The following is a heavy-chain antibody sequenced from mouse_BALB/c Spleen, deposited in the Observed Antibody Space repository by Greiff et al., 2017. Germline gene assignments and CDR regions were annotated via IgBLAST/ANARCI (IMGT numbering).Heavy chain of an antibody. V-gene: IGHV14-3*02. CDR1: GFNIKDTY. J-gene: IGHJ4*01. CDR2: IDPANGNT. Sequence: EVQLQQSGAELVKPGASVKLSCTASGFNIKDTYMHWVKQRPEQGLEWIGRIDPANGNTKYDPKFQGKATITADTSSNTAYLQLSSLTSEDTAVYYCARAQLRDYYAMGYWGQGTSVTVSS. CDR3: ARAQLRDYYAMGY. D-gene: IGHD1-1*01.